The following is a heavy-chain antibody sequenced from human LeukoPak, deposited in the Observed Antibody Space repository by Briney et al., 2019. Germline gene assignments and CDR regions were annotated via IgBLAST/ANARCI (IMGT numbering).Heavy chain of an antibody. CDR1: GGSFSDSY. Sequence: SETLSLTCAVYGGSFSDSYWSWIRQPPGEGLEWVGEISHSGDTNYNPSLKSRVTISLGAAKNQFSLNLSSVTAADTAVYYCARHLRAVAGGRYFDYWGQGTQVTVSS. CDR3: ARHLRAVAGGRYFDY. CDR2: ISHSGDT. V-gene: IGHV4-34*01. J-gene: IGHJ4*02. D-gene: IGHD6-19*01.